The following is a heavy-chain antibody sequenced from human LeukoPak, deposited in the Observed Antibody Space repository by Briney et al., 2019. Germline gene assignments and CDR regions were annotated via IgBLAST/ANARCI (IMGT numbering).Heavy chain of an antibody. CDR3: ARVGALRGAGAFDI. CDR2: INQDGSEK. CDR1: GFTFSSYW. D-gene: IGHD1-26*01. J-gene: IGHJ3*02. Sequence: PGGSLRLSCAASGFTFSSYWMSWVRQAPGKGLEWVANINQDGSEKYNVDSVKGRFTISRDNAKNSLYLQMNSLRAEDTAMYYCARVGALRGAGAFDIWGQGTMVTVSS. V-gene: IGHV3-7*01.